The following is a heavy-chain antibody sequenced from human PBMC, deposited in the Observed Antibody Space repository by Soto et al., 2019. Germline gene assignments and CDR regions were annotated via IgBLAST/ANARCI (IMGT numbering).Heavy chain of an antibody. CDR3: ARMSGSLLFDY. D-gene: IGHD5-12*01. CDR1: GFTVSSNY. V-gene: IGHV3-53*02. Sequence: EVQLVETGGGLIQPGGSLRLSCAASGFTVSSNYMSWVRQAPGKGLEWLSVIYSGGSIYYADSVKGRFTISRDNSKNTLYLQMNSLRAEDTAVYYCARMSGSLLFDYWGQGTLVTVSS. J-gene: IGHJ4*02. CDR2: IYSGGSI.